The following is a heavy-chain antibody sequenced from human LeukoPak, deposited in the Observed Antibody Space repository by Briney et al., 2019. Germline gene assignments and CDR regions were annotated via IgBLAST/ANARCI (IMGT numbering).Heavy chain of an antibody. V-gene: IGHV3-23*01. J-gene: IGHJ6*03. Sequence: GGSLRLSCAASGFTFNNYAMSWVRQAPGKGLEWVSGIGASGGITYYADSVKGRFTISRDNSKNTVYLQMNSLRAEDTAVYYCAKGPDRTITITYYYYYMDVWGKGTTVTVSS. D-gene: IGHD4-11*01. CDR1: GFTFNNYA. CDR3: AKGPDRTITITYYYYYMDV. CDR2: IGASGGIT.